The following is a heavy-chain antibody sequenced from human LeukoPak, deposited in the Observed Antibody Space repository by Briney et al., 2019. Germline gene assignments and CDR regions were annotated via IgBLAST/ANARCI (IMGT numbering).Heavy chain of an antibody. D-gene: IGHD5-24*01. V-gene: IGHV3-7*01. CDR2: IKEDGSET. CDR1: GFTFKKYW. Sequence: GESLRLSCAASGFTFKKYWMNWVRQVPGKGLECLANIKEDGSETCYADSVKGRFTISRDNPKNLLFLQINSLRVEDTAVYYCARETPRRGETRDGYRWGQGTLVTVSS. J-gene: IGHJ4*02. CDR3: ARETPRRGETRDGYR.